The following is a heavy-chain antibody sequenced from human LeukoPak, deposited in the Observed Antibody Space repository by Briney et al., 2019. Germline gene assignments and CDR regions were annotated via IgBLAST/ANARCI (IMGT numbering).Heavy chain of an antibody. Sequence: GESLQISCQSSGYSFTNNWIGWVRQMPGKGLEWMGIIYPGDSDTRYSPSFQGQVTISADKSISTAYLQWSSLKASDTAMYYCARRRYDFWSGYHSPKFDPWGQGTLVTVSS. CDR2: IYPGDSDT. CDR1: GYSFTNNW. V-gene: IGHV5-51*01. J-gene: IGHJ5*02. D-gene: IGHD3-3*01. CDR3: ARRRYDFWSGYHSPKFDP.